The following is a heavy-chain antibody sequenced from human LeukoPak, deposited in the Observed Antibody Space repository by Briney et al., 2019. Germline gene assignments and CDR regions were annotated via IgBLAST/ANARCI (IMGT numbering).Heavy chain of an antibody. D-gene: IGHD3-3*01. V-gene: IGHV3-33*01. Sequence: QPGGSLRLSCAASGFTFSSYGMHWVRQAPGKGLEWVAVIWYDGSNKYYADSVKGRFTISRDNSKNTLYLQMNSLRAEDTAVYYCARDAITIFGVVVRGYGMDVWGQGTTVTVSS. CDR1: GFTFSSYG. J-gene: IGHJ6*02. CDR3: ARDAITIFGVVVRGYGMDV. CDR2: IWYDGSNK.